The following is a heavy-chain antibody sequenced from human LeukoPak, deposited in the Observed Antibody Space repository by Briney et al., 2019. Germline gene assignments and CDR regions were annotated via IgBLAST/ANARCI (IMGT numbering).Heavy chain of an antibody. CDR1: GFTFNSYW. D-gene: IGHD3-3*01. CDR2: TRNKANSYTT. V-gene: IGHV3-72*01. J-gene: IGHJ4*02. CDR3: ARVYYDFWSGYSRTDY. Sequence: GGSLRLSCAASGFTFNSYWMSWVRQAPGKGLEWVGRTRNKANSYTTEYAASVKGRFTISRDDSKNSLYLQMNSLKTEDTAVYYCARVYYDFWSGYSRTDYWGQGTLVTVSS.